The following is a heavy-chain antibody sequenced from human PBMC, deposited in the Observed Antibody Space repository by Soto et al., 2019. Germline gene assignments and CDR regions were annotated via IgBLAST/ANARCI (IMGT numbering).Heavy chain of an antibody. CDR2: INPSGGST. V-gene: IGHV1-46*01. J-gene: IGHJ3*02. D-gene: IGHD3-3*01. CDR3: ASSYVFRSGPNDAFDI. Sequence: ASVKVSCKASGYTFTSYYMHWVRQAPGQGLEWMGIINPSGGSTSYAQKFQGRVTMTRDTSTSTVYMELSSLRSEDTAVYYCASSYVFRSGPNDAFDIWGQGTMVTVSS. CDR1: GYTFTSYY.